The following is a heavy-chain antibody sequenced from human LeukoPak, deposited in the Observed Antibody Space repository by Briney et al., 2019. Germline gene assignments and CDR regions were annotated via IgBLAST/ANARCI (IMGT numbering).Heavy chain of an antibody. CDR1: GYTFSSYD. J-gene: IGHJ4*02. D-gene: IGHD5-18*01. CDR3: ARVEYSYGCVDY. CDR2: MNPNSGGT. V-gene: IGHV1-2*02. Sequence: ASVKVSCKASGYTFSSYDINWVRQATGQGLEWMGWMNPNSGGTNYAQKFQGRVTMTRDTSISTAYMELSRLRSDDTAVYYCARVEYSYGCVDYWGQGTLVTVSS.